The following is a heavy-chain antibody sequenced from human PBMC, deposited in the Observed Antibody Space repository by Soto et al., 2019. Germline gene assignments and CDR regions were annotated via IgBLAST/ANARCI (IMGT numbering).Heavy chain of an antibody. J-gene: IGHJ5*01. D-gene: IGHD2-15*01. V-gene: IGHV3-48*02. CDR3: ARDRCYDGACYSASDS. CDR1: GFSFSTYN. CDR2: ISTTSFTI. Sequence: PGGSLRLSCAASGFSFSTYNMDWVRQPPGKRPEWIAYISTTSFTIYYADSVKGRFTISRDNDRNSLYLEMNSLRDEDTAVYYCARDRCYDGACYSASDSWGQGTLVTVSS.